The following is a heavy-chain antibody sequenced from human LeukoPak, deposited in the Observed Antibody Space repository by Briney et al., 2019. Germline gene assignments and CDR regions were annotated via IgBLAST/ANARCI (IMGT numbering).Heavy chain of an antibody. V-gene: IGHV1-69*04. CDR3: AREGQQLGAWFDP. CDR1: GGTFSSYA. Sequence: SVKVSCKASGGTFSSYAISWVRQAPGQGLEWMGRIIPILGIANYAQKFQGRVTITADKSTSTAYMELSSLRSEDTAVYYCAREGQQLGAWFDPWGQGTLVTVSS. D-gene: IGHD6-13*01. J-gene: IGHJ5*02. CDR2: IIPILGIA.